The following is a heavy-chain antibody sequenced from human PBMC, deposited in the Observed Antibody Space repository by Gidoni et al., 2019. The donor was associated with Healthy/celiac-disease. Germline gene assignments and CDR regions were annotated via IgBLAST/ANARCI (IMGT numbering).Heavy chain of an antibody. Sequence: QVQLQESGPGLVKPSETLSLTCAVSGYSISSGYYWGWIRQPPGKGLEWIGSIYHSGSTYYNPSLKSRVTISVDTSKNQFSLKLSSVTAADTAVYYCARDEKWELYFDYWGQGTLVTVSS. V-gene: IGHV4-38-2*02. CDR3: ARDEKWELYFDY. CDR1: GYSISSGYY. CDR2: IYHSGST. D-gene: IGHD1-26*01. J-gene: IGHJ4*02.